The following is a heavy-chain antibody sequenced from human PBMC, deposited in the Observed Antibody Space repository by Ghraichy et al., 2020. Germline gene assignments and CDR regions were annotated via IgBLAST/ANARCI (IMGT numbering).Heavy chain of an antibody. V-gene: IGHV3-30*18. CDR3: AKRGRDYDMDV. J-gene: IGHJ6*02. CDR2: ISNGGSDK. CDR1: GFTFSSYG. Sequence: SCAASGFTFSSYGMHWVRQAPGKGLEWVATISNGGSDKYYAESVKGRFTISRDNSKNTLYLQMNSLRAEDTAVYYCAKRGRDYDMDVWGQGTTVTVSS. D-gene: IGHD3-16*01.